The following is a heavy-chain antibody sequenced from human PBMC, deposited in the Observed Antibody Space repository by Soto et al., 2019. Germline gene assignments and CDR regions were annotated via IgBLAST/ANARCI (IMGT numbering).Heavy chain of an antibody. D-gene: IGHD5-18*01. CDR2: ISSVGDI. J-gene: IGHJ4*02. CDR1: VFTFSDYY. Sequence: GGSLRLSCAASVFTFSDYYMTWVRQAPGKGLEWVSLISSVGDIKYSDSVKGRFIISRDNSKNTLYLQMNNLRAEDTAVYYCATPGQYSYGYFFVYWGQGTLVTVSS. CDR3: ATPGQYSYGYFFVY. V-gene: IGHV3-66*01.